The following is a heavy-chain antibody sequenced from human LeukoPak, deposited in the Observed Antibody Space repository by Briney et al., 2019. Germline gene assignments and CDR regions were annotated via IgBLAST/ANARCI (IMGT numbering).Heavy chain of an antibody. V-gene: IGHV4-59*01. D-gene: IGHD3-22*01. CDR3: ARGRNYYDSSGYCRYFDL. CDR1: GGSISIYY. Sequence: SETLSLTCTVSGGSISIYYWSWIRQPPGKGLEWIGYIYYSGSTNYNPSLKSRVTISVDTSKNQFSLKLSSVTAADTAVYYCARGRNYYDSSGYCRYFDLWGRGTLVTVSS. J-gene: IGHJ2*01. CDR2: IYYSGST.